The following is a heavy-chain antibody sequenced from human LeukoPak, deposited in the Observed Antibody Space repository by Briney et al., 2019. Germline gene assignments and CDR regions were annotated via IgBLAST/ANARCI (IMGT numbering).Heavy chain of an antibody. J-gene: IGHJ5*02. CDR2: IYYSGST. CDR1: GGSLSSSSYY. Sequence: SETLSLTCTVSGGSLSSSSYYWGWIRQPPGKGLEWIGSIYYSGSTYYNPSLKSRVTISVDTSKNQFSLKLSSVTAADTAVYYCARSFNRFDPWGQGTLVTVSS. D-gene: IGHD3-16*01. CDR3: ARSFNRFDP. V-gene: IGHV4-39*01.